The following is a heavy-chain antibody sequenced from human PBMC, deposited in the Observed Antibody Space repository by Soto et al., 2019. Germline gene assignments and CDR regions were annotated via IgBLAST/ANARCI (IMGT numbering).Heavy chain of an antibody. Sequence: VQLVESGGGVVQPGGSLRLSCAASGFIFSTYGMHWVRQVPGKGLEWVAHISYAGSNEHYADSVKGRFTVSRDNAKKTLSMKLTSLRREDTAVDYCTDEYRVGTTWGYCESGGQGTLVTVSS. D-gene: IGHD1-1*01. CDR1: GFIFSTYG. J-gene: IGHJ4*02. CDR3: TDEYRVGTTWGYCES. V-gene: IGHV3-30*03. CDR2: ISYAGSNE.